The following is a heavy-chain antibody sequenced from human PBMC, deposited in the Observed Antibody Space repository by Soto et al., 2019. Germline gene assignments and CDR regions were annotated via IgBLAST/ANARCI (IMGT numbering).Heavy chain of an antibody. V-gene: IGHV5-10-1*01. D-gene: IGHD3-22*01. CDR1: GYSFTSYW. CDR2: IDPSDSYT. J-gene: IGHJ4*02. Sequence: PGESLKISCKGSGYSFTSYWISWVRQMPGKGLEWMGRIDPSDSYTNYSPSFQGHVTISADKSISTAYLQWSSLKASDTATYYCARSPPNYYDSSGYPDYWGQGTLVTV. CDR3: ARSPPNYYDSSGYPDY.